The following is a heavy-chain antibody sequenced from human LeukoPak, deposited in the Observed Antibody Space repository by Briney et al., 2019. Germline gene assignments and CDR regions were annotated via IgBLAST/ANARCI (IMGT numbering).Heavy chain of an antibody. Sequence: PGGSLRLCCAASGFSFTSYTMNWVRQTPGKGLEWVSAIDGGGGSTYYADSVKGRFALSRDNSKNTLYLQMNSLRAGDTAVYYYAKSLPGGWRFDYWGQGTLVTVSS. CDR2: IDGGGGST. J-gene: IGHJ4*02. CDR3: AKSLPGGWRFDY. V-gene: IGHV3-23*01. D-gene: IGHD6-19*01. CDR1: GFSFTSYT.